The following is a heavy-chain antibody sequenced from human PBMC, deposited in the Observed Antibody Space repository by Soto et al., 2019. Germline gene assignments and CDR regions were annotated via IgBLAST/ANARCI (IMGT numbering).Heavy chain of an antibody. CDR2: ISSGSRTI. D-gene: IGHD3-10*01. J-gene: IGHJ4*02. V-gene: IGHV3-48*02. CDR1: GFTFSTHT. Sequence: AYLRLSCAASGFTFSTHTMNWVRQAPGKGLEWLSYISSGSRTIYYADSVMGRFTISRDNAQNSLYLQMHSLRDEDTAVYYCATGSGNGSGYWGQGTLVTVSS. CDR3: ATGSGNGSGY.